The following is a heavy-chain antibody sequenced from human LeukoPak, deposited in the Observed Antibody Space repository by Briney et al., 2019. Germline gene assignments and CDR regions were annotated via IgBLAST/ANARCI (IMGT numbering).Heavy chain of an antibody. D-gene: IGHD2-2*01. Sequence: GGSLRLSCAASGFTFGGYAMGWVRRAPGKGLDWVSAISGSGGSTYYADSVKGRFTISRDNSKNTLYLQMNSLRAEDTAVYYCANNIVPAAYHDAFDIWGQGTMVTVSS. J-gene: IGHJ3*02. V-gene: IGHV3-23*01. CDR1: GFTFGGYA. CDR2: ISGSGGST. CDR3: ANNIVPAAYHDAFDI.